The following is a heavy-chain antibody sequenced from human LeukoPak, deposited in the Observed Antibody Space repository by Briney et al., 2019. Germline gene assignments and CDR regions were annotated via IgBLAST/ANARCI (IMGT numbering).Heavy chain of an antibody. CDR1: GVSISSSTYY. CDR3: AREFSTNWFDP. J-gene: IGHJ5*02. V-gene: IGHV4-39*07. CDR2: IYSSGST. Sequence: SETLSLTCTVSGVSISSSTYYWGWIRQPPGKGLYWIGTIYSSGSTYYNPSLESRVTMSVDTSKNHLSLKVTSVTAADTAVYYCAREFSTNWFDPWGQGTLVTVSS.